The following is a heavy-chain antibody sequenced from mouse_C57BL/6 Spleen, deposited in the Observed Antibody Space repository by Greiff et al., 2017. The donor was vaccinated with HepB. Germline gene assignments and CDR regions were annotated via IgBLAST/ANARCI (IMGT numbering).Heavy chain of an antibody. D-gene: IGHD2-4*01. V-gene: IGHV5-17*01. Sequence: EVKLVESGGGLVKPGGSLKLSCAASGFTFSDYGMHWVRQAPEKGLEWVAYISSGSSTIYYADTVKGRFTISRDNAKNTLFLQMTSLRSEDTAMYYCARPYHYDGGYAMDYWGQGTSVTVSS. CDR2: ISSGSSTI. J-gene: IGHJ4*01. CDR1: GFTFSDYG. CDR3: ARPYHYDGGYAMDY.